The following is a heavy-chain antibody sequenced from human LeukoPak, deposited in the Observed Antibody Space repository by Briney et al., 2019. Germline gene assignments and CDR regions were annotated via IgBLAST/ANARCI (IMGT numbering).Heavy chain of an antibody. V-gene: IGHV1-69*05. CDR2: IIPIFGTA. CDR3: ARDLGVGARGGSYYFDY. CDR1: GGTFSSYA. D-gene: IGHD1-26*01. J-gene: IGHJ4*02. Sequence: SVKVSCEASGGTFSSYAISWVRQAPGQGLEWMGRIIPIFGTANYAQKFQGRVTITTDESTSTAYMELSSLRSEDTAVYYCARDLGVGARGGSYYFDYWGQGTLVTVSS.